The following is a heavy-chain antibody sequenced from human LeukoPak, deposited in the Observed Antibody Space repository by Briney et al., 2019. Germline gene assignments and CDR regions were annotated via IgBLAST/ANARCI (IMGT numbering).Heavy chain of an antibody. CDR3: AKLGYSYGGGRGPYFDY. CDR1: GFTFSSYG. CDR2: ISYDGSNK. Sequence: GSLRLSCAASGFTFSSYGMHWVRQAPGKGLEWVAVISYDGSNKYYADSVKGRFTISRDNSKNTLYLQMNSLRAEDTAVYYCAKLGYSYGGGRGPYFDYWGQRTLVTVSS. J-gene: IGHJ4*02. D-gene: IGHD5-18*01. V-gene: IGHV3-30*18.